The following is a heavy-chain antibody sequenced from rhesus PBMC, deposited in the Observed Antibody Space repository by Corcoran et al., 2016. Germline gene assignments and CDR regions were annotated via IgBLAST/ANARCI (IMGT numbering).Heavy chain of an antibody. Sequence: QVKLQQWGEGLVKPSETLSLTCAVYGGSISGYYWSWIRQPPGKGLEWIGNMDGNSASTNYNPSLKHRVTISKDTSKNQFSLKLSSVTAADTAVYYCARDRAYSWNNYRFDVWGPGVLVTVSS. CDR3: ARDRAYSWNNYRFDV. J-gene: IGHJ5-1*01. V-gene: IGHV4-73*01. CDR1: GGSISGYY. D-gene: IGHD1-20*01. CDR2: MDGNSAST.